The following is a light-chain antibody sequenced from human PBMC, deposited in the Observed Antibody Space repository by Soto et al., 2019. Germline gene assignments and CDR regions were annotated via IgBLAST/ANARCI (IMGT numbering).Light chain of an antibody. J-gene: IGKJ4*01. CDR1: QTVLYNVNSKNY. V-gene: IGKV4-1*01. Sequence: IVMTQSPDSLAVSLGERATINCKSSQTVLYNVNSKNYLAWYQQKPGQSPKLLIYWASTRESGVPARFRGSGSDTDYTLTISDLQAEDVAVYYCQQYYTRFLTFGGGTKVEIK. CDR3: QQYYTRFLT. CDR2: WAS.